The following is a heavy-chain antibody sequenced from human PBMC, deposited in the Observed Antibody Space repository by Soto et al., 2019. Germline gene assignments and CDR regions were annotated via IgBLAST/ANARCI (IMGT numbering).Heavy chain of an antibody. CDR2: MHTSVST. CDR3: VRASMPKAHFDS. D-gene: IGHD2-2*01. CDR1: GGSIRGYY. Sequence: PSETLSLTCTVSGGSIRGYYWSWIRQSAGMGLEWIGRMHTSVSTNYNPSLKSRVTFSVDMSKNQISLKLTSVTAADTALYYCVRASMPKAHFDSWGQGTLVTVSS. J-gene: IGHJ4*02. V-gene: IGHV4-4*07.